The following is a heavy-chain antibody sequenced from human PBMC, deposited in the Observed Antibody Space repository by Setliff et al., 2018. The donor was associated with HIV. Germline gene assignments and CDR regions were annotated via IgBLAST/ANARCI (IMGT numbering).Heavy chain of an antibody. V-gene: IGHV4-30-2*01. CDR3: ASGVIGITYYYDSSGYGFDY. D-gene: IGHD3-22*01. J-gene: IGHJ4*02. CDR2: IFHSGRI. Sequence: PSETLSLTCAVSGGSISSGGYSWTWIRQPPGKGLEWIGYIFHSGRIYYNPTLKSRVTISVDTSKNQFSLKLSSVTAADTAVYYCASGVIGITYYYDSSGYGFDYWGQGTLVTVSS. CDR1: GGSISSGGYS.